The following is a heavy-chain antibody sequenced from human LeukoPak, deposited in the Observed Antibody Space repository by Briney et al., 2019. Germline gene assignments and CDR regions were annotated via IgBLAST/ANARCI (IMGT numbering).Heavy chain of an antibody. Sequence: GGSLRLSCAASGFTFSNYWMSWVRQAPGKGLEWVANIKQDGSDKYYVDSVRGRFTISRDNAENSLYLQMDSLRAEDTAVYFCATEPLPATFDAFDVWGPGTMVTVSS. V-gene: IGHV3-7*01. J-gene: IGHJ3*01. CDR3: ATEPLPATFDAFDV. D-gene: IGHD2-2*01. CDR1: GFTFSNYW. CDR2: IKQDGSDK.